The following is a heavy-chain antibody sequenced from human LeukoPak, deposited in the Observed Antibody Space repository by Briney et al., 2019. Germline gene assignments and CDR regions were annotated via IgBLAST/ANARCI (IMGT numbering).Heavy chain of an antibody. CDR3: ARGGRAPPIAARSYYYYYMDV. CDR1: GGTFSSYA. CDR2: IILIFGTA. J-gene: IGHJ6*03. Sequence: ASVKVSCKASGGTFSSYAISWGRQAPGQGLGWMGGIILIFGTANYAQKFQGRVTITADESTSTAYMELSSLRSEDTAVYYCARGGRAPPIAARSYYYYYMDVWGKGTTVTVSS. D-gene: IGHD6-6*01. V-gene: IGHV1-69*13.